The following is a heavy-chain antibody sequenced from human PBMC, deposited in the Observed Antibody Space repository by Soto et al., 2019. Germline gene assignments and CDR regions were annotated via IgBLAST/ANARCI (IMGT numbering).Heavy chain of an antibody. Sequence: PGGSLRLSCAASGFIFSTYAMSWVRQAPGKGLEWVSGISGSGGSTYYAESVKGRFTISRDNSKNTLYLQMNSLRAEDTAVYYCAKFIDYYYYGMDVWGQGTTVTVS. J-gene: IGHJ6*02. D-gene: IGHD2-15*01. V-gene: IGHV3-23*01. CDR1: GFIFSTYA. CDR2: ISGSGGST. CDR3: AKFIDYYYYGMDV.